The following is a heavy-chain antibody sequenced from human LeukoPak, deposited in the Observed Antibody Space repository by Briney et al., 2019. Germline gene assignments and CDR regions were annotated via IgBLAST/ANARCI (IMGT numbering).Heavy chain of an antibody. J-gene: IGHJ6*02. Sequence: GGSLRLSCAASGFTFDDYAMHWVRQAPGKGLEWVSGISWNSGSIGYADSVKGRFTISRDNSKNTLYLQMNSLRAEDTAVYYCAKEGYYGMDVWGQGTTVTVSS. CDR2: ISWNSGSI. CDR3: AKEGYYGMDV. CDR1: GFTFDDYA. V-gene: IGHV3-9*01.